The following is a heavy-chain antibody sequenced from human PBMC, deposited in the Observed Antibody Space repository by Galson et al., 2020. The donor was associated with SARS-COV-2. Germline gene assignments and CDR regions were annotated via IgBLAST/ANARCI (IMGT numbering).Heavy chain of an antibody. CDR2: ISGSGGST. D-gene: IGHD3-10*01. CDR3: AKVLLYGSGRKIYYYYGMDV. V-gene: IGHV3-23*01. J-gene: IGHJ6*02. CDR1: GFTFSSYA. Sequence: GGSLRLSCAASGFTFSSYAMSWVRQAPGKGLEWVSAISGSGGSTYYADSVKGRFTISRDNSKNTLYLQMNSLRAEDTAVYYCAKVLLYGSGRKIYYYYGMDVWGQGTTVTVSS.